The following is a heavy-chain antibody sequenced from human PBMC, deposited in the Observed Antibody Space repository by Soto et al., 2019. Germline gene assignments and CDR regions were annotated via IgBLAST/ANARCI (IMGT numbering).Heavy chain of an antibody. Sequence: PGGSLRLSCAASGFTFSDYYMSWIRQAPGKGLEWVAVISYDGSNKYYADSVKGRFTISRDNSKNTLYLQMNSLRAEDTAVYYCASAVGVGFDIWGQGTMVTVSS. V-gene: IGHV3-30-3*01. J-gene: IGHJ3*02. CDR3: ASAVGVGFDI. CDR1: GFTFSDYY. CDR2: ISYDGSNK. D-gene: IGHD2-8*01.